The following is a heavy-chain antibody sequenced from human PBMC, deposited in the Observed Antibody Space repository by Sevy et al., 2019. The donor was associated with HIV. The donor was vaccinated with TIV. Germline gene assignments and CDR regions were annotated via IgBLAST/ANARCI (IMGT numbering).Heavy chain of an antibody. CDR3: ARESIGAVGDFDY. Sequence: SETLSLTCTVSGGPISNYFWSWIRQPPGKGLEWIGYIYYSGSTNYNPSLKSRVTISVETSKNQFSLKLSSVTAADTAVYYCARESIGAVGDFDYWGQGTLVTVSS. J-gene: IGHJ4*02. V-gene: IGHV4-59*01. D-gene: IGHD6-13*01. CDR2: IYYSGST. CDR1: GGPISNYF.